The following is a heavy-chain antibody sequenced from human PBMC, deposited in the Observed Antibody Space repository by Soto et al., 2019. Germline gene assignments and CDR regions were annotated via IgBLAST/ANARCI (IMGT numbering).Heavy chain of an antibody. J-gene: IGHJ4*02. CDR1: GFTFSTYA. D-gene: IGHD3-10*01. Sequence: EVQLLESGGDLVQPGGSLRLSCAASGFTFSTYAMSWVRQAPGKGLEWVSAISGSGSSRYYADSAKGRFTISRDNSKNTLYLQLNSLRAEDTAVYYCAKELLRLGESLERYFDYWGQGTLVTVSP. V-gene: IGHV3-23*01. CDR3: AKELLRLGESLERYFDY. CDR2: ISGSGSSR.